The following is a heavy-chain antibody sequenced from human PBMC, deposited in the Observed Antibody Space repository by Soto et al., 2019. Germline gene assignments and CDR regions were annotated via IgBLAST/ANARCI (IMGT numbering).Heavy chain of an antibody. CDR3: AGGEPYVWGSYSFGYGMDV. D-gene: IGHD3-16*02. J-gene: IGHJ6*02. CDR2: IWYDGSNK. CDR1: GFTFSSYG. V-gene: IGHV3-33*01. Sequence: GGSLRLSCAASGFTFSSYGMHWVRQAPGKGLEWVAVIWYDGSNKYYADSVKGRFTISRDNSKNTLYLQMNSLRAEDTAVYYCAGGEPYVWGSYSFGYGMDVWGQGTTVTVSS.